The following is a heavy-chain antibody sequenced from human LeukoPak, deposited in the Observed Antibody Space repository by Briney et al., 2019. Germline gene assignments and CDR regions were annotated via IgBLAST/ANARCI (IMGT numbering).Heavy chain of an antibody. CDR1: GFTVSSNY. V-gene: IGHV3-53*01. Sequence: PGGSLRLSCAASGFTVSSNYMSWVRQAPGKGLEWVSVIYSGGSTYYADSVKGRFTISRDNSKNTLYLQMNSLRAGDTAVYYCARVVTLNNWFDPWGQGTLVTVSS. J-gene: IGHJ5*02. CDR2: IYSGGST. D-gene: IGHD4-11*01. CDR3: ARVVTLNNWFDP.